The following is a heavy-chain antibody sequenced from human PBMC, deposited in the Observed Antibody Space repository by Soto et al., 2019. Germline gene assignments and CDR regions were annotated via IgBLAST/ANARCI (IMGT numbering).Heavy chain of an antibody. CDR1: GGSISSGDYY. CDR2: INHSGST. J-gene: IGHJ4*02. D-gene: IGHD3-10*01. Sequence: SETLSLTCTVSGGSISSGDYYWSWIRQPPGKGLEWIGEINHSGSTNYNPSLKSRVTISVDTSKNQFSLKLNSVTGADTAVYYCASVGDYFGSRTFRTPDFWGQGTLVTVSS. CDR3: ASVGDYFGSRTFRTPDF. V-gene: IGHV4-39*07.